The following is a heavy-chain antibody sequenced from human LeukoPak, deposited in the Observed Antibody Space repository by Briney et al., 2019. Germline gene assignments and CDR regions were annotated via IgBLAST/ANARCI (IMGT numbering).Heavy chain of an antibody. CDR2: INHSGRT. Sequence: SETLSLTCVVYGGSFSGYYWSWIRQPPGKGLEWIGEINHSGRTNFNPSLKSRVTMSVDTSKNQFPLKLSSVTAADTAVYYCATSGRGDYYDSSGDWGQGTLVTVSS. D-gene: IGHD3-22*01. J-gene: IGHJ4*02. V-gene: IGHV4-34*10. CDR3: ATSGRGDYYDSSGD. CDR1: GGSFSGYY.